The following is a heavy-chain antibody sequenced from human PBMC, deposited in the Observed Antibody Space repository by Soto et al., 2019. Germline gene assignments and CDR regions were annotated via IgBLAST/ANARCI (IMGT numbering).Heavy chain of an antibody. CDR1: GGSISSGDDY. V-gene: IGHV4-30-4*01. CDR2: IYYSGST. D-gene: IGHD3-10*01. CDR3: ARVPIGIYYGMDV. Sequence: QVQLQESGPGLVKPSQTLSLTCTVSGGSISSGDDYWSWIRQPPGKGLEWIGYIYYSGSTHYNPSLKSRVNISIDTSKTHFSLKVSSVTAADTAVYYCARVPIGIYYGMDVWGQGTTVTVSS. J-gene: IGHJ6*02.